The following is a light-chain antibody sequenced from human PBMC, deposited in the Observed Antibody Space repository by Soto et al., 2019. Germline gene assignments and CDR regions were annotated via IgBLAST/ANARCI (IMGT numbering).Light chain of an antibody. V-gene: IGKV1-5*03. J-gene: IGKJ1*01. CDR1: QTSNR. CDR3: MQYNHYSPWT. Sequence: DIQITQSPSTLSASVGDRVTITCRASQTSNRLAWYQQKPGKAPKLLIYKASSLESGVTSRFSGSGSGTESTLTITSLQSDDLATYYCMQYNHYSPWTFGQGTKVEIK. CDR2: KAS.